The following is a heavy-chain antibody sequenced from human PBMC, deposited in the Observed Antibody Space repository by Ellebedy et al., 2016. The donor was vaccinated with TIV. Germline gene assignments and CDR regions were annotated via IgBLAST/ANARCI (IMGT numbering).Heavy chain of an antibody. D-gene: IGHD2-15*01. J-gene: IGHJ4*02. Sequence: LRLXXAVSGGSISSGGYSWSWIRQPPGKGLEWIGYIYHSGSTYYNPSLKSRVTISVDRSKNQFSLKLSSVTAADTAVYYCAREGRGYCSGGSCYYFDYWGQGTLVTVSS. CDR2: IYHSGST. V-gene: IGHV4-30-2*01. CDR3: AREGRGYCSGGSCYYFDY. CDR1: GGSISSGGYS.